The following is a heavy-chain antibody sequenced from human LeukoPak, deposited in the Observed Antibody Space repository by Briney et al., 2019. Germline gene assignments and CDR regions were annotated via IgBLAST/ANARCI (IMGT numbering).Heavy chain of an antibody. Sequence: GGSLGLSCAASGFTFGSFWMHWVRQVPGKGLVWVSRIDPYETPTTTTYADSVRGRFTISRDNAKNTLYLQMNSLRVEDTAVYYCVKDHTGKEDKWGQGTLVTVSS. D-gene: IGHD1-1*01. CDR3: VKDHTGKEDK. CDR2: IDPYETPTTT. CDR1: GFTFGSFW. V-gene: IGHV3-74*03. J-gene: IGHJ4*02.